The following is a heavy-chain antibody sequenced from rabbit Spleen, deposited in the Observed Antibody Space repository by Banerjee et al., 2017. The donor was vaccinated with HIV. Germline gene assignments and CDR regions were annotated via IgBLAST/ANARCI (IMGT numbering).Heavy chain of an antibody. CDR2: IYAGDIGSS. V-gene: IGHV1S40*01. J-gene: IGHJ3*01. Sequence: QSLEESGGGLVKPGGSLTLTCKASGMDLSTYYYMCWVRQAPGKGLEWIACIYAGDIGSSYYATWAKGRFTISKTSSTTVTLQMTSLTAADTATYFCARGAGYSSFAYGLWGQGTLVTVS. CDR1: GMDLSTYYY. CDR3: ARGAGYSSFAYGL. D-gene: IGHD6-1*01.